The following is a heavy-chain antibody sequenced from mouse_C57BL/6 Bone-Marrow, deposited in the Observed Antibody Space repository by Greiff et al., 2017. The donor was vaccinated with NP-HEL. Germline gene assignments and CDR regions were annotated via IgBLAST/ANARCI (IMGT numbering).Heavy chain of an antibody. V-gene: IGHV5-9*01. CDR1: GFTFSSYT. J-gene: IGHJ3*01. CDR3: ARHELLREGFAY. CDR2: ISGGGGNT. Sequence: EVQGVESGGGLVKPGGSLKLSCAASGFTFSSYTMSWVRQTPEKRLEWVATISGGGGNTSYPDSVKGRFTISRDNAKHTRYLQMSSLRSEDTALDYCARHELLREGFAYWGQGTLVTVAA. D-gene: IGHD1-1*01.